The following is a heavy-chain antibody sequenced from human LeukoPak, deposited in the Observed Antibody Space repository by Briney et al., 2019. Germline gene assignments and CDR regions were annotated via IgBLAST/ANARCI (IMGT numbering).Heavy chain of an antibody. V-gene: IGHV3-23*01. CDR3: AKDMGDYGSGSLWFDP. D-gene: IGHD3-10*01. J-gene: IGHJ5*02. Sequence: GGSLRLSCAASGFTFRSYAMNWVRQAPGKGLEWVSIISGSGSSTDYVDSVKGRFTISRDNSKNALYLQMNSLRAEDTAVYDCAKDMGDYGSGSLWFDPWGQGTLVTVSS. CDR2: ISGSGSST. CDR1: GFTFRSYA.